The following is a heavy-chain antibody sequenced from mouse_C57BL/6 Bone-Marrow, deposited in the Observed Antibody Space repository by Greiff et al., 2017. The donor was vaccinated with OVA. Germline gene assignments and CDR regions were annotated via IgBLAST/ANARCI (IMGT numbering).Heavy chain of an antibody. CDR2: IDPETGGT. CDR1: GYTFTDYE. Sequence: VQLQQSGAELVRPGDSVTLSCKASGYTFTDYEMHWVKQTPVHGLEWIGAIDPETGGTAYNQKFKGKAILTADKSSSTAYMELRSLTSEDSAVYYCTRGYSNYYAMDYWGQGTSVTVSS. D-gene: IGHD2-5*01. CDR3: TRGYSNYYAMDY. V-gene: IGHV1-15*01. J-gene: IGHJ4*01.